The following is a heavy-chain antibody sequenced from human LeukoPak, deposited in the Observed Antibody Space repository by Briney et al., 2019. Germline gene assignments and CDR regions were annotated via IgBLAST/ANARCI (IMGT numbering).Heavy chain of an antibody. D-gene: IGHD6-19*01. Sequence: QPGGCLRLSCAASGFTFSNYWMHWVRQVPGKGLVWVSRINSDGSNTDYADSVKGRFTISRDNAKNTLYLQMSSLRAEDTAVYYCSRAVAGTDSDYWGQGTLVTVSS. CDR1: GFTFSNYW. CDR2: INSDGSNT. J-gene: IGHJ4*02. V-gene: IGHV3-74*01. CDR3: SRAVAGTDSDY.